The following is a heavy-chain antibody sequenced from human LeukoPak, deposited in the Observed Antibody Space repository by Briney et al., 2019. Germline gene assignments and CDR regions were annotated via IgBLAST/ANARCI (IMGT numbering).Heavy chain of an antibody. J-gene: IGHJ3*02. CDR3: VRDHIYAFDI. CDR2: IHTNIENTM. D-gene: IGHD2-21*01. V-gene: IGHV3-48*02. CDR1: VITFSDYA. Sequence: GACLRLSCAAAVITFSDYAVNWVRQAPWKGLEWISNIHTNIENTMFYADSVKGRFTISRDDAKNSLSLQMNSLRDEDTAVYYCVRDHIYAFDIWGRGTTVTVSS.